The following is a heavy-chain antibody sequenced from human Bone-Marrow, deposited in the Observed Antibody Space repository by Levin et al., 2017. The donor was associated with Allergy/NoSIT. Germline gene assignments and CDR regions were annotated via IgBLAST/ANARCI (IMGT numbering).Heavy chain of an antibody. CDR1: GFTFDDYA. V-gene: IGHV3-9*01. J-gene: IGHJ4*02. CDR2: ISWSGNTT. Sequence: SLKISCVVSGFTFDDYAMHWVRQVPGKGLEWVSGISWSGNTTGYADSVKGRFTVSRDNTRNSLYLQMNSLRSEDTAFYYCAIAKTNSGFVVGFDYWGQGTLVTVSS. D-gene: IGHD5-12*01. CDR3: AIAKTNSGFVVGFDY.